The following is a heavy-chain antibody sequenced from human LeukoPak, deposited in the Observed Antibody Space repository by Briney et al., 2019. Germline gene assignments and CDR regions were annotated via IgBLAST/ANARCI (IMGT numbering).Heavy chain of an antibody. CDR1: GGSISSSNW. CDR3: ARTLSSSWYSSFDY. D-gene: IGHD6-13*01. J-gene: IGHJ4*02. V-gene: IGHV4-4*02. Sequence: KPSETLSLTCAVSGGSISSSNWWSWVRQPPGKGLEWIGEIYPSGSTNYNPSLKSRVTISVDKSKNQFSLKLSSVTAADTAVYYCARTLSSSWYSSFDYWGQGTLDTVSS. CDR2: IYPSGST.